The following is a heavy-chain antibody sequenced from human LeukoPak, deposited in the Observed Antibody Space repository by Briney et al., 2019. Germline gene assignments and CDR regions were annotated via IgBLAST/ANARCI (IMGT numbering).Heavy chain of an antibody. CDR3: AKDGYYYYYYYMDV. J-gene: IGHJ6*03. CDR1: GFTFSTYN. CDR2: ISSSSSYI. Sequence: GGSLRLSRAASGFTFSTYNMNWVRQAPGKGLEWVSSISSSSSYIYYADSVKGRFTISRDNAKNSLYLQMNSLRAEDTAVYYCAKDGYYYYYYYMDVWGKGTTVTISS. V-gene: IGHV3-21*01.